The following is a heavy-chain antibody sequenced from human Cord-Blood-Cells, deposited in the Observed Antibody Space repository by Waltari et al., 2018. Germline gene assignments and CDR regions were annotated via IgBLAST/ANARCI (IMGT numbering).Heavy chain of an antibody. D-gene: IGHD3-3*01. V-gene: IGHV1-58*01. J-gene: IGHJ4*02. Sequence: QMQLVQSGPEVKKPGPSVKVSCKAAGFTFTSSAVQWVRRARGQRLEWIGWIVVGSGNTNYAQKFQERVTITRDMSTSTAYMELSSLRSEDTAVYYCAASRFYTDFWSGPDYWGQGTLVTVSS. CDR2: IVVGSGNT. CDR3: AASRFYTDFWSGPDY. CDR1: GFTFTSSA.